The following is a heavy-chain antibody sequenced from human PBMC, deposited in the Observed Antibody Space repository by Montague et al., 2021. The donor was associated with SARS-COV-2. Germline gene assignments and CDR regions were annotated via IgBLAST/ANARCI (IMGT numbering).Heavy chain of an antibody. CDR2: ISAYNGHT. Sequence: SVKVSCKAPGYTFTSYGISWVRQAPGQGLEWMGWISAYNGHTNYAQKLQGRVTMTTDTSTSTAYMELRGLRSDDTAVYYCARCAVVVITTCDAFDIWGQGKMVTVSS. D-gene: IGHD3-22*01. CDR3: ARCAVVVITTCDAFDI. J-gene: IGHJ3*02. V-gene: IGHV1-18*01. CDR1: GYTFTSYG.